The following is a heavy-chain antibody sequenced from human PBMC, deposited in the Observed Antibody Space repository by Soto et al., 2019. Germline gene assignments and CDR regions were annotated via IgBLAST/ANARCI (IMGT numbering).Heavy chain of an antibody. CDR1: GYTFTTYD. V-gene: IGHV1-8*01. CDR3: VRGEWELGF. J-gene: IGHJ4*02. CDR2: MSPTSGNT. D-gene: IGHD1-26*01. Sequence: QVQLVQSGAEVREPGASVKVSCKASGYTFTTYDINWVRQATGQGLEWMGWMSPTSGNTGYAQTFQGRVAMTRDTSIGTAYMEPSSLRSEDTAVYFCVRGEWELGFWGQGTLVTVSS.